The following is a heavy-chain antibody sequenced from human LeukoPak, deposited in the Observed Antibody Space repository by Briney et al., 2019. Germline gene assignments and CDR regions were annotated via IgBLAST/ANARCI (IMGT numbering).Heavy chain of an antibody. V-gene: IGHV3-23*01. CDR3: AKGLVGATNLVHFQH. J-gene: IGHJ1*01. CDR2: ISASGGST. CDR1: EFTFSNYW. D-gene: IGHD1-26*01. Sequence: GSLRLSCVASEFTFSNYWMTWVRQAPGKGLEWVSAISASGGSTYYADSVKGRFTISRDNSKNTLYLQMNSLRAEDTAVYYCAKGLVGATNLVHFQHWGQGTLVTVSS.